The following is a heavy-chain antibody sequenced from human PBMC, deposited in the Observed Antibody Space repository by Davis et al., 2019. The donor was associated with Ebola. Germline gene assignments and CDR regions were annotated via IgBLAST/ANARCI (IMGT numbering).Heavy chain of an antibody. D-gene: IGHD5-18*01. CDR2: IIPIFGTA. V-gene: IGHV1-69*13. CDR1: GGTFSSYA. CDR3: ARDLPLGYSYGAWDY. J-gene: IGHJ4*02. Sequence: SVKVSCKASGGTFSSYAISWVRQAPGQGLEWMGGIIPIFGTANYAQKFQGRVTITADESTSTAYMELSSLRSEDTAVYYCARDLPLGYSYGAWDYWGQGTLVTVSS.